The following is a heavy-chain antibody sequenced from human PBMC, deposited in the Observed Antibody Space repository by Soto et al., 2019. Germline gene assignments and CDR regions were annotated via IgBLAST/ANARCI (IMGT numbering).Heavy chain of an antibody. V-gene: IGHV4-59*12. J-gene: IGHJ4*02. Sequence: SATLSLTCTVSGGSISSSYWSWIRQPPGKGLEWIGYISYSGSTNYNPSLKSRVTISVDTSKNQFSLKLSSVTAADTAVYYCARGSHLAITMVRGVREARFDYWGQGTLVPVS. CDR3: ARGSHLAITMVRGVREARFDY. CDR1: GGSISSSY. CDR2: ISYSGST. D-gene: IGHD3-10*01.